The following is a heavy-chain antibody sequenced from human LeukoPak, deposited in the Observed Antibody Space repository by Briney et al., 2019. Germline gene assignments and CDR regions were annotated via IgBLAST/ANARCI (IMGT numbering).Heavy chain of an antibody. CDR2: IYHSGST. Sequence: SETLSLTCTVSGYSITSGYYWGWIRQPPGKGLEWIGSIYHSGSTFYNPSLKSRVTISVDPSKNQFSLKLNSVIVADTAVYYCARVSPLRWQIDYWGRGTLVTVSS. D-gene: IGHD4-23*01. CDR1: GYSITSGYY. J-gene: IGHJ4*02. CDR3: ARVSPLRWQIDY. V-gene: IGHV4-38-2*02.